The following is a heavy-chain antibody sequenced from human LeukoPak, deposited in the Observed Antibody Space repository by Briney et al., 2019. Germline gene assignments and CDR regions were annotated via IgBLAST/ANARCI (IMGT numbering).Heavy chain of an antibody. D-gene: IGHD3-16*01. V-gene: IGHV4-39*07. CDR3: ARVDMIPGPFGY. Sequence: PSETLSLTCTVSGASIGSHGSNWGWIRQPPGQGLEWLGSIYSSGATYYSPSLQSRITMSLDTSKNQFSLKLNSVTAADTAHYFCARVDMIPGPFGYWGQGTLVTVSS. CDR1: GASIGSHGSN. CDR2: IYSSGAT. J-gene: IGHJ4*02.